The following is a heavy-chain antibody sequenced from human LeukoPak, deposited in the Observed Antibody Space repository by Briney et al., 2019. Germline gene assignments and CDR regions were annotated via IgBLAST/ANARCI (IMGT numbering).Heavy chain of an antibody. Sequence: PGGSLRLSCAASGFTFSSYAISRVRQAPGKGLEWVSAISGIGGRTYYAESVKGRVTIATDTSKNTLYLRTNSLRAEDTAVYDCAKDQLRYFDWSSQLDYWGQGTLVTVSS. CDR1: GFTFSSYA. CDR2: ISGIGGRT. D-gene: IGHD3-9*01. V-gene: IGHV3-23*01. CDR3: AKDQLRYFDWSSQLDY. J-gene: IGHJ4*02.